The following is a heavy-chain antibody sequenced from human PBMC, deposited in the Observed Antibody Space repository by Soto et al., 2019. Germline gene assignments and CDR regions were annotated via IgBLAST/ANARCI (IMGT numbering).Heavy chain of an antibody. J-gene: IGHJ5*01. CDR1: VDSVSSSSVT. V-gene: IGHV6-1*01. CDR3: VRLIGNSWLDF. Sequence: SQTLSLPCVISVDSVSSSSVTWNWIRQSPSRGLEWLGRTYYRSKWYNDYAESVKSRITINPDTSKNQFSLHLNSVTPEDTAVYYCVRLIGNSWLDFWGQGTLVTVSS. CDR2: TYYRSKWYN. D-gene: IGHD1-26*01.